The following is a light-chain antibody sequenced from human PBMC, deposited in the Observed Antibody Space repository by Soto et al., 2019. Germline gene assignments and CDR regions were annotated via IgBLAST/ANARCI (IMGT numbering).Light chain of an antibody. V-gene: IGKV3-20*01. Sequence: IVLTQSPGTLSLSPWERATLSCRASQSVSNSYLAWHQQKPGQAPRLLIYDASSRATGIPDRFSGSGSGTDFTLTISRLEPEDFAVYYCQQYGSSPGTFGQGTKVDIK. CDR3: QQYGSSPGT. CDR2: DAS. CDR1: QSVSNSY. J-gene: IGKJ1*01.